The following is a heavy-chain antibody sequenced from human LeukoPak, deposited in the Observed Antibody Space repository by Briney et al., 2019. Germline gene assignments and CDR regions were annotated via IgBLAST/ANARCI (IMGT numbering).Heavy chain of an antibody. CDR1: GGSFSGYY. D-gene: IGHD3-22*01. Sequence: SETLSLTCAVYGGSFSGYYWSWIRQPPGKGLEWIGEINRSGSTNYNPSLKSRVTISVDTSKNQFSLKPSSVTAADTAVYYCARAGDSSGYYRIDYWGQGTLVTVSS. V-gene: IGHV4-34*01. CDR2: INRSGST. CDR3: ARAGDSSGYYRIDY. J-gene: IGHJ4*02.